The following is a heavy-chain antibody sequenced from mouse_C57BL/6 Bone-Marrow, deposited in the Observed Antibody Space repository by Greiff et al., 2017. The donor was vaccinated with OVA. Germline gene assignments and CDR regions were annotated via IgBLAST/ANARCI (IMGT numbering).Heavy chain of an antibody. J-gene: IGHJ1*03. CDR2: ISDGGSYT. V-gene: IGHV5-4*01. D-gene: IGHD1-1*02. CDR1: GFTFSSYA. Sequence: DVKLVESGGGLVKPGGSLKLSCAASGFTFSSYAMSWVRQTPEKRLEWVATISDGGSYTYYPDNVKGRFTISRDNAKNNLYLQMSHLKSEDTAMYYCARDRWFRYFDDWGTGTTVTVSS. CDR3: ARDRWFRYFDD.